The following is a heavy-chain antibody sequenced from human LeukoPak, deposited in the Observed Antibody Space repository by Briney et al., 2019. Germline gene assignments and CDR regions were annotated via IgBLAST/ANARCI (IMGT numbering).Heavy chain of an antibody. J-gene: IGHJ4*02. CDR3: TTVCCGGGSAHY. Sequence: GGSLRLSCEASGFTSSNAWMSWVRQAPGKGLEWVGRIKSKTDGGTTDYAAPVKGRFTISRDDSKNTVYLQMNSLKTEDTAVYYCTTVCCGGGSAHYWGQGTLVTVSS. V-gene: IGHV3-15*01. CDR2: IKSKTDGGTT. CDR1: GFTSSNAW. D-gene: IGHD2-21*01.